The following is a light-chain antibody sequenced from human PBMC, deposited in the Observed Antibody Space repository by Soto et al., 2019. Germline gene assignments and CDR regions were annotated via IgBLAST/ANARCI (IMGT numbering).Light chain of an antibody. J-gene: IGKJ1*01. CDR1: QNIYSN. CDR3: QQYDNWPRT. V-gene: IGKV3-15*01. Sequence: DILMTQSPATLSVSPGETATVSCRAGQNIYSNLAWYQQKTGQAPRLLIYGASTRAAGLSARFSGSGYGTEFTLTISSLQSEDFAVYYCQQYDNWPRTFGQGTKVDIK. CDR2: GAS.